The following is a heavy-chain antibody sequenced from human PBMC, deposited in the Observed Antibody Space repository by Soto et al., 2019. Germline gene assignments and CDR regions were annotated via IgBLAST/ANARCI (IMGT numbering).Heavy chain of an antibody. D-gene: IGHD2-15*01. CDR2: IDPSDSYT. V-gene: IGHV5-10-1*01. CDR3: ARLLAHYCSGGSCYRYYYYGMDV. J-gene: IGHJ6*02. CDR1: GYSFTSYW. Sequence: PGESLKISFKGSGYSFTSYWISWVRQMPGKGLEWMGRIDPSDSYTNYSPSFQGHVTISADKSISTAYLQWSSLKASDTAMYYCARLLAHYCSGGSCYRYYYYGMDVWGQGTTVTVSS.